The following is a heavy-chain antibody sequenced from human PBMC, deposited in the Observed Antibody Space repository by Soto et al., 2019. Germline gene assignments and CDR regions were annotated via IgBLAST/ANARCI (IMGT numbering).Heavy chain of an antibody. J-gene: IGHJ4*02. V-gene: IGHV4-31*03. Sequence: QVQLQESGPGLVKPSQTLSLTCTVSGGSISSGGYYWSWIRQHPGKGLEWIGYIYYSGSTYYNPSRESRVTIAADTSKNQLALKLSSVTAADTAVYYWARALPNQITMVGVVEANNFDYWGQGTLVTVSS. CDR2: IYYSGST. CDR1: GGSISSGGYY. CDR3: ARALPNQITMVGVVEANNFDY. D-gene: IGHD3-3*01.